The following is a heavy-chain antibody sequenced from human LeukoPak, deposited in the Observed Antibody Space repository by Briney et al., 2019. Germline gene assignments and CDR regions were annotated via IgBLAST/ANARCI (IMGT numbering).Heavy chain of an antibody. CDR1: GFTLSSYV. CDR2: ISHDGSNK. Sequence: GRSLRLSCAASGFTLSSYVMHWVRQAPGKGLEWVAVISHDGSNKYYADSVKGRFTISRDNSKDTLYLQMNSLRAEDTAVYYCARDNGYSGYDVHDYWGQGTLVTVSS. D-gene: IGHD5-12*01. CDR3: ARDNGYSGYDVHDY. V-gene: IGHV3-30*04. J-gene: IGHJ4*02.